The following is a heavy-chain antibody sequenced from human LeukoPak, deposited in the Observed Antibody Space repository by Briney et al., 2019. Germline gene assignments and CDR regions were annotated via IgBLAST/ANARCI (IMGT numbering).Heavy chain of an antibody. J-gene: IGHJ4*02. D-gene: IGHD2-15*01. CDR1: GGSISSGDYF. CDR2: IYYSGST. V-gene: IGHV4-30-4*01. CDR3: AREKCSGGICYSGFDC. Sequence: PSETLSLTCTVSGGSISSGDYFWSWIRQPPGKGLEWIGYIYYSGSTYYNSSLKSRVTISIDTSKNQFSLELSSVTAADTAVYYCAREKCSGGICYSGFDCWGQGTLVTVSS.